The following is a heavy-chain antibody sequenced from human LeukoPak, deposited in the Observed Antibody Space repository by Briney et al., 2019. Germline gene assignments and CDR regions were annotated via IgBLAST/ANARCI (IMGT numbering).Heavy chain of an antibody. D-gene: IGHD2-2*01. CDR2: INHSGST. CDR1: GGSFSGYY. Sequence: SETLSLTCAVYGGSFSGYYWSWIRQPPGKGLEWIGEINHSGSTNYNPSLKSRVTISVDMSRNQFSLKLSSVTAADTAVYYCARGPPAKPGTGYYYGMDVWGQGTTVTVSS. CDR3: ARGPPAKPGTGYYYGMDV. V-gene: IGHV4-34*01. J-gene: IGHJ6*02.